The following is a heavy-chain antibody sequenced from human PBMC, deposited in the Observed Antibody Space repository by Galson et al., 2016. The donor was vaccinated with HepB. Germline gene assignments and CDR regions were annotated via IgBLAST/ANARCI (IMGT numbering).Heavy chain of an antibody. CDR2: ISWAGCFI. J-gene: IGHJ6*04. D-gene: IGHD1-1*01. V-gene: IGHV3-43*01. CDR1: GFTFGDYT. Sequence: SLRLSCAVSGFTFGDYTMPWFRQTPGKGLEWVSLISWAGCFIYYGDSVKGRFTISRDNRKDSLSLQMKSLRSEDSAVYYCSRVGSNNSLRGGADVWGKGTTVTVSS. CDR3: SRVGSNNSLRGGADV.